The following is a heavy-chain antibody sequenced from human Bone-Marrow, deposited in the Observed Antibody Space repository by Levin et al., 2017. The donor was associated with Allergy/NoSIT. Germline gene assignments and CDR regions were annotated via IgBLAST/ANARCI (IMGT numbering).Heavy chain of an antibody. J-gene: IGHJ6*02. CDR1: GFTFSSYA. CDR2: ISYDGSNK. V-gene: IGHV3-30-3*01. CDR3: ARGNCSSTSCYSQYYYGMDV. D-gene: IGHD2-2*02. Sequence: GESLKISCAASGFTFSSYAMHWVRQAPGKGLEWVAVISYDGSNKYYADSVKGRFTISRDNSKNTLYLQMNSLRAEDTAVYYCARGNCSSTSCYSQYYYGMDVWGQGTTVTVSS.